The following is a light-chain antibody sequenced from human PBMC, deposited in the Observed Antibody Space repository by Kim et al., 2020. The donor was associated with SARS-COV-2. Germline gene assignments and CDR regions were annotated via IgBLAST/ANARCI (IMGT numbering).Light chain of an antibody. CDR1: SSDVGGYNY. J-gene: IGLJ1*01. Sequence: QSITISCTGTSSDVGGYNYVSWYQQHPGKAPKLMIYDVSKRPSGVSNRFSGSKSGNTASLTISELQAEDEADYYCSSYTSSSTPYVFGTGTKVTVL. CDR2: DVS. CDR3: SSYTSSSTPYV. V-gene: IGLV2-14*04.